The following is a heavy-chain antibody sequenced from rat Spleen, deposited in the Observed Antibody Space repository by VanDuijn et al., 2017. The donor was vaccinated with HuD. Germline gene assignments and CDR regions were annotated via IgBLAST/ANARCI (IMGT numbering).Heavy chain of an antibody. D-gene: IGHD4-4*01. Sequence: EVQLVESDGGLVQPGRSMKLSCAASGFTFSNYYMVCVRQTPTKGLEWVASISTGGGNTYYRDSVKGRFTISRDTAQNTLYLQMNSLRSEDTATYYCANAEFGVMDAWGQGVMVTVSS. CDR1: GFTFSNYY. J-gene: IGHJ2*01. CDR2: ISTGGGNT. V-gene: IGHV5-25*01. CDR3: ANAEFGVMDA.